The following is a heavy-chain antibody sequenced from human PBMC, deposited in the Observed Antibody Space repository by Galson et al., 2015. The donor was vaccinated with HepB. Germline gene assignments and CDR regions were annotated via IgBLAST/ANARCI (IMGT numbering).Heavy chain of an antibody. Sequence: TLSLTCTVSGGSISSDSYYWGWIRQPPGKGLEWIGTIYYSGSTYYNPSLNSRVTISADRSKNQFSLKLSSVTAADTAVYYCARQNRLGRLRRSYYFDYWGQGTLVTVSS. CDR2: IYYSGST. CDR3: ARQNRLGRLRRSYYFDY. CDR1: GGSISSDSYY. D-gene: IGHD7-27*01. V-gene: IGHV4-39*01. J-gene: IGHJ4*02.